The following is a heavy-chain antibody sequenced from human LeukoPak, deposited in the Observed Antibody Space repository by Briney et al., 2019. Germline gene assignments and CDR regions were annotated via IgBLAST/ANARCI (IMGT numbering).Heavy chain of an antibody. CDR3: AREDYYDDIGYYPSDVLDL. Sequence: GGSLRLSCAASGVTFRSYEMNWGRQAPGKGLEWISYISNDVATIYQVDSVKGRFTISRDNAKNSLYLQMKSLRAEDTAVYYCAREDYYDDIGYYPSDVLDLWGQGTMVTVSS. CDR2: ISNDVATI. V-gene: IGHV3-48*03. J-gene: IGHJ3*01. D-gene: IGHD3-22*01. CDR1: GVTFRSYE.